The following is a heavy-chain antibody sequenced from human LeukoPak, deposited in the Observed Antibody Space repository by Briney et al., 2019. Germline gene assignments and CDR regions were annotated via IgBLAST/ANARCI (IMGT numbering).Heavy chain of an antibody. V-gene: IGHV3-23*01. CDR1: GFSFSNDA. CDR3: AKGPQLYSGYHPAY. J-gene: IGHJ4*02. CDR2: VTGSDDTT. Sequence: GGSLRLSCAAPGFSFSNDAMTWVRQAPGKGLEWVATVTGSDDTTYYTDSVKGRFTISRDHSKNMLHLQMNGLRVEDTAIYYCAKGPQLYSGYHPAYWGQGTLVTVSS. D-gene: IGHD5-12*01.